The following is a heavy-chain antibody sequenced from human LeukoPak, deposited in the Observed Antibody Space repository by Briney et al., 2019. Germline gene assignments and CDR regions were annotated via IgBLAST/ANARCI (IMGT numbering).Heavy chain of an antibody. CDR3: ARVGYSSGSPGPPDY. V-gene: IGHV7-4-1*02. CDR2: INTNTGNP. D-gene: IGHD6-19*01. CDR1: GYTFSSHA. Sequence: ASVKVSCKASGYTFSSHAMNWVRQAPGQGLEWMGWINTNTGNPTYAQGITGEFVFSLDTSVSTAYLEISSLKSEDTAVYYCARVGYSSGSPGPPDYWGQGTLVTVSS. J-gene: IGHJ4*02.